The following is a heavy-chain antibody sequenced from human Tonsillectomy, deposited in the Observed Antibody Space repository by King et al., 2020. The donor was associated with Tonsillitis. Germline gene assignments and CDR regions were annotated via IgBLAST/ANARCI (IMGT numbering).Heavy chain of an antibody. D-gene: IGHD3-22*01. CDR3: ANSPSPVTTMIVVVITEFYFDY. Sequence: DVQLVESGGGLVQPGGSLRLSCAASGFTFSNYAMSWVRQAPGKGLEWVSAISGSGGSTYYADSVKGRFTISRDNSKNTLSLQMNSLRAEDTAVYYCANSPSPVTTMIVVVITEFYFDYWGQGTLVTVSS. CDR1: GFTFSNYA. J-gene: IGHJ4*02. CDR2: ISGSGGST. V-gene: IGHV3-23*04.